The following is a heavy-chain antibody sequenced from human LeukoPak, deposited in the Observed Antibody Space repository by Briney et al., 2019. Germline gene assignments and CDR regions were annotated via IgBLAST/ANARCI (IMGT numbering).Heavy chain of an antibody. CDR1: GFTFSNAW. J-gene: IGHJ4*02. D-gene: IGHD6-19*01. CDR2: IKSKTDGGTT. CDR3: TTDNVAGPFDY. V-gene: IGHV3-15*01. Sequence: PGGFLRLSCAASGFTFSNAWMSWVRQAPGKGLEWVGRIKSKTDGGTTDYAAPVKGKFTISRDDSKNTLYLQMNSLKTEDTAVYYCTTDNVAGPFDYWGQGTLVTVSS.